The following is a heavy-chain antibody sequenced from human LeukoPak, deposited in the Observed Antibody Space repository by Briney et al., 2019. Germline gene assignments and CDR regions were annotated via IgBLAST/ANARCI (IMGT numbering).Heavy chain of an antibody. V-gene: IGHV3-7*01. J-gene: IGHJ4*02. CDR3: AGGGGYLIDY. D-gene: IGHD3-22*01. CDR1: GFTFTSYW. Sequence: GSLRLSCTASGFTFTSYWMNWVRQVPGKELEWVAIIKSDGTEEYYLDSVKGRFTISRDNANNLLFLQMNNLRAEDTAVYYCAGGGGYLIDYWGQGTLVTVSS. CDR2: IKSDGTEE.